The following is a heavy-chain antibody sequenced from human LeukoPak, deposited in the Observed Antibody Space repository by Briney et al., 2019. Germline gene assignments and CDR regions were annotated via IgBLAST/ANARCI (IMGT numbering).Heavy chain of an antibody. CDR1: GGSISSYY. CDR2: IYYSGST. V-gene: IGHV4-59*01. D-gene: IGHD5-12*01. J-gene: IGHJ6*02. CDR3: ARDRSGYGALSYYGMDV. Sequence: SETLSLTCTVSGGSISSYYWSWIRQPPGKGLEWIGYIYYSGSTNYSPSLKSRVTISVDTSKNQFSLKLSSVTAADTAVYYRARDRSGYGALSYYGMDVWGQGTTVTVSS.